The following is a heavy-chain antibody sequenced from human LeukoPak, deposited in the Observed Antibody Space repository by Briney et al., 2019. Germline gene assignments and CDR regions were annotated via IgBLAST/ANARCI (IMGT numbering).Heavy chain of an antibody. D-gene: IGHD5-18*01. CDR2: IYYSGST. CDR3: ASLGYSYGAFDP. CDR1: GGSISSYY. Sequence: SETLSLTCTVSGGSISSYYWSWIRQPPGKGLEWIGYIYYSGSTNYNPSLKSRVTISVDTSKSQFSLKLSSVTAADTAVYYCASLGYSYGAFDPWGQGTLVTVSS. J-gene: IGHJ5*02. V-gene: IGHV4-59*12.